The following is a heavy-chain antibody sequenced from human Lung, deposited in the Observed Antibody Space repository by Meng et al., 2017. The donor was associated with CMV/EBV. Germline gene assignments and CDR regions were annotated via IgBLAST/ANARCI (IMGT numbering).Heavy chain of an antibody. CDR2: INSDGSST. CDR1: GFTFSSYW. CDR3: ARGEDIVVENWFDP. J-gene: IGHJ5*02. V-gene: IGHV3-74*01. Sequence: GGSLRLSCAASGFTFSSYWMHWVRQAPGKGLVWVSRINSDGSSTSYADSVKGRFTISRDNAKNTLYLQMNSLRAEDTAVYYCARGEDIVVENWFDPWGQGTLVXVSS. D-gene: IGHD2-15*01.